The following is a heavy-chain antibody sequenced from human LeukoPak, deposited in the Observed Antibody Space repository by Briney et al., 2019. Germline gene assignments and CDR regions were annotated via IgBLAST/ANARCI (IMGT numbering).Heavy chain of an antibody. D-gene: IGHD2-8*01. CDR1: GFSFSSHG. V-gene: IGHV3-33*01. J-gene: IGHJ3*01. Sequence: GGSLRLSCAASGFSFSSHGMHWVRQAPGKGLEWLAVIGSDGVRDSYADSVRGRLTISRDNSKNMLFLQLNSLRVEDTAVYYCARDDTLSDNGLDAWGQGTMVTVSS. CDR3: ARDDTLSDNGLDA. CDR2: IGSDGVRD.